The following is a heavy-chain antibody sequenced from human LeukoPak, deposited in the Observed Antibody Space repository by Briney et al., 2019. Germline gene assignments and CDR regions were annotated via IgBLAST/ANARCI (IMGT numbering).Heavy chain of an antibody. CDR1: GYTITTYG. CDR2: ISAYNGNT. D-gene: IGHD3-22*01. J-gene: IGHJ4*02. V-gene: IGHV1-18*01. CDR3: AREGDWEDYYDSSGYPTQIDY. Sequence: ASVKVSCRASGYTITTYGISWVRQAPGQGLEWMGWISAYNGNTNYAQKLQGRVTMTTDTSTSTAYMELRSLRSDDTAVYYCAREGDWEDYYDSSGYPTQIDYWGQGTLVTVSS.